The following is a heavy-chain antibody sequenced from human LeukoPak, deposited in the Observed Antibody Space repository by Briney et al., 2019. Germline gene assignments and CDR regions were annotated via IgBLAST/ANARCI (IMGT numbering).Heavy chain of an antibody. J-gene: IGHJ6*03. CDR2: INHSGST. V-gene: IGHV4-39*07. CDR3: ARATMLFGYYYYMDV. D-gene: IGHD2-21*01. Sequence: SETLSLTCTVSGGSISSSSYYWSWIRQPPGKGLEWIGEINHSGSTNYNPSLKSRVTISVDTSKNQFSLKLSSVTAADTAVYYCARATMLFGYYYYMDVWGKGTTVTISS. CDR1: GGSISSSSYY.